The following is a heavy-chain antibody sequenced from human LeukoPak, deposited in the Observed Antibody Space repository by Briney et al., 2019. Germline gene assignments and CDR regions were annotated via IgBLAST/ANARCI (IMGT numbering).Heavy chain of an antibody. CDR1: GFTFSNYD. CDR3: ARVRAVDLPGAFDV. Sequence: PGGSLRLACAASGFTFSNYDMHWVRQPTGKGLEWVSVIGTDDEAYYSGSVKGRFTVSRENAKNSLYLEMNNLRAGDTAVYYCARVRAVDLPGAFDVWGLGTMVTVSS. CDR2: IGTDDEA. J-gene: IGHJ3*01. V-gene: IGHV3-13*04. D-gene: IGHD1-14*01.